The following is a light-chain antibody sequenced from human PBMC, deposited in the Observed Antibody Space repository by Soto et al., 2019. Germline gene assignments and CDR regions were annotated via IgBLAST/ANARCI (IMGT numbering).Light chain of an antibody. Sequence: DIQLTQSPSFLSASVGDRVTITCRASQGISSYLAWYQQKPGKAPKLLIYAASTLQSGVPSRFSGSGSGTEFTLTISSLQPEDFATYCCQQLNSYPPVTFGGGTKGEIK. J-gene: IGKJ4*01. CDR2: AAS. CDR3: QQLNSYPPVT. CDR1: QGISSY. V-gene: IGKV1-9*01.